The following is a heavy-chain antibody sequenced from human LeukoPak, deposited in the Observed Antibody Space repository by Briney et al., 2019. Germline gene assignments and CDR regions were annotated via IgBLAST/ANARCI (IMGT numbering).Heavy chain of an antibody. CDR2: ISAYNGNT. Sequence: ASVKVSCKASGYTFTSYGISWVRQAPGQELEWMGWISAYNGNTNYAQKLQGRVTMTTDTSTSTAYMELRSLRSDDTAVYYCASSRYYYDSSGYYYWGQGTLVTVSS. V-gene: IGHV1-18*01. J-gene: IGHJ4*02. D-gene: IGHD3-22*01. CDR3: ASSRYYYDSSGYYY. CDR1: GYTFTSYG.